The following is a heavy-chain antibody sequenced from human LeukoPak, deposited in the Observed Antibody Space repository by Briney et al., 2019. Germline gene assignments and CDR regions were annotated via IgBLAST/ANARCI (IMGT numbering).Heavy chain of an antibody. J-gene: IGHJ6*03. CDR2: ISSSGTYI. CDR3: ARFAAGGSYYYYMDV. V-gene: IGHV3-21*04. Sequence: GGSLRLSCTASGFTFSSYNMNWVRQAPGKGLEWVSSISSSGTYIYYADSVKGRFTISRDNAKNSLYLQMNSLRAEDTAVYYCARFAAGGSYYYYMDVWGKGTTVTVSS. CDR1: GFTFSSYN. D-gene: IGHD6-25*01.